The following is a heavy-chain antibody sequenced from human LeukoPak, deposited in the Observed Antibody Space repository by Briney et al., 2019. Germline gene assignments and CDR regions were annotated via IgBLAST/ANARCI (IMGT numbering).Heavy chain of an antibody. Sequence: GXSLRLSGAASGFTFSGQAMSWVRQAPGKGREWGSAISDSDGTSYYAASVKGRFTISRDNSKNTVYLQMNSPRAEDTAEYYCATYRRGCSGTTFYYRFDNWGPGTLVTVSS. CDR1: GFTFSGQA. V-gene: IGHV3-23*01. CDR2: ISDSDGTS. D-gene: IGHD2-2*01. J-gene: IGHJ4*02. CDR3: ATYRRGCSGTTFYYRFDN.